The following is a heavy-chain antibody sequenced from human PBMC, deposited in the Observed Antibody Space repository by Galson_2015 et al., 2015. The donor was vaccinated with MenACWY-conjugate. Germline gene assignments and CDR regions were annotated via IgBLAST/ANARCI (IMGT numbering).Heavy chain of an antibody. Sequence: LSLTCSVSGGSISRHYRSWIRQPPGKALEWIGNINDSGSPKYNPSLKTRVTISVDTSKSQFSLKLSSVTAADTAVYYCAREMRSLFGFPEYYMDVWGKGTTVTVSS. V-gene: IGHV4-59*11. CDR3: AREMRSLFGFPEYYMDV. CDR2: INDSGSP. CDR1: GGSISRHY. J-gene: IGHJ6*03. D-gene: IGHD3-3*01.